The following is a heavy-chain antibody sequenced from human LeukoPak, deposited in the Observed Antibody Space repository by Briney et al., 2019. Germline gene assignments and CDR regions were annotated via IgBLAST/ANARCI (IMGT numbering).Heavy chain of an antibody. CDR2: INPNSGGT. Sequence: GASVKVSCKASGYTFTGYYMQWGRQAPGQWLEWMGRINPNSGGTNYAQKFQGRVTMTRDTSISTAYMELSRLRSDDTAVYYCARPLYYYDSSGYYDYWGQGTLVTVSS. V-gene: IGHV1-2*06. CDR1: GYTFTGYY. J-gene: IGHJ4*02. D-gene: IGHD3-22*01. CDR3: ARPLYYYDSSGYYDY.